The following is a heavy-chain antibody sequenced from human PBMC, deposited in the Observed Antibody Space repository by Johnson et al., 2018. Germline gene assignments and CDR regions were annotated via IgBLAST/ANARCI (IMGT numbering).Heavy chain of an antibody. CDR2: ISYEGSNK. Sequence: QVQLVQSGGGVVQPGRSLRLSCAASGFTFSSYGMHWVRQAPGKGLEWVAVISYEGSNKYYADSVKGRFTISRDNSKNTLHLQMNSLRAEDTAVYYCARGKNGAFDIWGQGTMVTVSS. V-gene: IGHV3-30*03. J-gene: IGHJ3*02. CDR3: ARGKNGAFDI. CDR1: GFTFSSYG.